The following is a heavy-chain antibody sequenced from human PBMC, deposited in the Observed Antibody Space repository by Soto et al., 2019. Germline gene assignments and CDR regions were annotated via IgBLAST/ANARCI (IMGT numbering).Heavy chain of an antibody. Sequence: SETLSLTCAVYGGSFSGYYWSWIRQPPGKGLEWIGEINHSGSTNYNPSLKSRVTISVDTSKNQFSLKLSSVTAADTAVYYCAISRGRIAVAGTRGVYFDYWGQGTLVTVSS. J-gene: IGHJ4*02. CDR2: INHSGST. V-gene: IGHV4-34*01. D-gene: IGHD6-19*01. CDR1: GGSFSGYY. CDR3: AISRGRIAVAGTRGVYFDY.